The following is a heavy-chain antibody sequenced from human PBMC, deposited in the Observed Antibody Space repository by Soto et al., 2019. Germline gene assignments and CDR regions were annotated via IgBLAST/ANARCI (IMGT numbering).Heavy chain of an antibody. V-gene: IGHV4-39*01. Sequence: SETLSLTCTVSGGSISSSSYYWGWIRQPPGKGLEWIGSIYYSGSTYYNPSLKNRVNISVDTSKKQYSLKLSYVTAADTSVYYCARQEWDGDYAYYYYYGMDVWGQGTTVTVSS. D-gene: IGHD4-17*01. CDR3: ARQEWDGDYAYYYYYGMDV. CDR2: IYYSGST. CDR1: GGSISSSSYY. J-gene: IGHJ6*02.